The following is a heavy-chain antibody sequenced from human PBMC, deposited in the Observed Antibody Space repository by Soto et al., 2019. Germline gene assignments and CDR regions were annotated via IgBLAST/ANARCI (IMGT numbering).Heavy chain of an antibody. Sequence: QVQLVESGGGVVQPGRSLRLSCAASGFTFSSYGMHWVRQAPGKGLEWVAVIWYDGSNKYYADSVKGRFTISRDNSKNTLYLQMNSLRAEDTGVYYCARVGYCSGGSCYSVPVFDYWGQGTLVTVSS. D-gene: IGHD2-15*01. J-gene: IGHJ4*02. CDR2: IWYDGSNK. V-gene: IGHV3-33*01. CDR1: GFTFSSYG. CDR3: ARVGYCSGGSCYSVPVFDY.